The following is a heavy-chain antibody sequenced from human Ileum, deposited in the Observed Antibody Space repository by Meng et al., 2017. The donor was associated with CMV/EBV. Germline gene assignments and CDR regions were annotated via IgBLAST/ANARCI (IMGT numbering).Heavy chain of an antibody. V-gene: IGHV1-69*05. CDR3: ARSRLRLYNWFDP. CDR2: IIPIFGTA. D-gene: IGHD4-17*01. J-gene: IGHJ5*02. Sequence: KASGGTFSSYAISWGRQAPGQGLEWMGGIIPIFGTANYAQKFQGRVTITTDESTSTAYMELSSLRSEDTAVYYCARSRLRLYNWFDPWGQGTLVTVSS. CDR1: GGTFSSYA.